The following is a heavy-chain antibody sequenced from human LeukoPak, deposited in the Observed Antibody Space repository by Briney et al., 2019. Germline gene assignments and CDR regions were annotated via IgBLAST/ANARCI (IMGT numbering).Heavy chain of an antibody. CDR3: ARGGSVHYFDY. CDR2: INHSGST. CDR1: GGSFSGDY. Sequence: SETLSLTCAVHGGSFSGDYWSWIRQPPGRGLEWMGEINHSGSTNYNPSLKCRVTLSVDTSKNQSSLKLSSLAAADTAVYYCARGGSVHYFDYWGQGTLVTVSS. V-gene: IGHV4-34*01. D-gene: IGHD1-26*01. J-gene: IGHJ4*02.